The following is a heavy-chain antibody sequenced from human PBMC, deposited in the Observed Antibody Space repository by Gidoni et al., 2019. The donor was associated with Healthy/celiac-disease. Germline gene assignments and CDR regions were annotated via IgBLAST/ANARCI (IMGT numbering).Heavy chain of an antibody. V-gene: IGHV3-23*01. CDR1: GFTFSSYA. D-gene: IGHD6-6*01. J-gene: IGHJ1*01. CDR2: ISGSGGST. CDR3: AKQPRSSSWHFQH. Sequence: EVQLFESGGGLVQPGGSLRLSCAASGFTFSSYAMGWVRQAPGKGREWVSAISGSGGSTYYADSVKGRFTISRDNSKNTLYLQMNSLRAEDTAVYYCAKQPRSSSWHFQHWGQGTLVTVSS.